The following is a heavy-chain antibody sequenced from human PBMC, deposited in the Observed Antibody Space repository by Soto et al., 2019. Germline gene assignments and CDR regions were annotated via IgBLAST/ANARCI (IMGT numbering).Heavy chain of an antibody. J-gene: IGHJ4*02. D-gene: IGHD3-10*01. CDR3: ARAIGWFGKLLGGYYFDY. CDR1: GGSISSGGYS. V-gene: IGHV4-30-2*01. CDR2: MYHSGST. Sequence: QLQLQESGSGLVKPSQTLSLTCAVSGGSISSGGYSWSWIRQPPGKGLEWIGYMYHSGSTYYNPSVKSPVTISGDRSKNQFSLKLSSVTAADTAVYYCARAIGWFGKLLGGYYFDYWGQGTLVTVSS.